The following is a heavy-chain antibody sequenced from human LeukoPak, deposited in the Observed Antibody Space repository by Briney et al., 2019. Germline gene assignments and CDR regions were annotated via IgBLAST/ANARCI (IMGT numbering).Heavy chain of an antibody. V-gene: IGHV3-48*01. CDR2: ISSSSSTI. D-gene: IGHD4-17*01. CDR1: GFTSSTYS. CDR3: GVFVGPDYGDYEYFQH. J-gene: IGHJ1*01. Sequence: PGGSLRLSCAVSGFTSSTYSMNWVRQAPGKGLEWVSYISSSSSTIYYADSVKGRFTISRDNSKNTLYLQMNSLRAEDTAVYYCGVFVGPDYGDYEYFQHWGQGTLVTVSS.